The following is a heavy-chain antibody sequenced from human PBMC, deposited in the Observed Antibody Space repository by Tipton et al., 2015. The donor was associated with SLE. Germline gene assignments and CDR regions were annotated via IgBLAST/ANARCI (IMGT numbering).Heavy chain of an antibody. CDR3: ARLVSWPYYFDY. Sequence: TLSLTCAVYGGSFSGYYWSWIRQPPGKGLEWIGSIYYSGSTYYNPSLKSRVTISVDTSKNQFSLKLSSVTAADTAVYYCARLVSWPYYFDYWGQGTLVTVSS. D-gene: IGHD6-13*01. CDR2: IYYSGST. J-gene: IGHJ4*02. CDR1: GGSFSGYY. V-gene: IGHV4-34*01.